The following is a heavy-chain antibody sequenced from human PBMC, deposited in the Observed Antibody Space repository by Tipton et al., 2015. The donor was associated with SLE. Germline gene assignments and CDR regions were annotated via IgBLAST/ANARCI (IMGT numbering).Heavy chain of an antibody. J-gene: IGHJ4*02. CDR1: GASISSGDYY. D-gene: IGHD1-7*01. CDR2: IPYSGTT. V-gene: IGHV4-31*09. Sequence: TLSLTCTVSGASISSGDYYWAWIRQVPGKGLEWIGYIPYSGTTYYNPSLKSRVTISIDKSKNQFSLKLTSVTAADTAVYHCTRVPRYNWNYIADWGQGTLVSVSS. CDR3: TRVPRYNWNYIAD.